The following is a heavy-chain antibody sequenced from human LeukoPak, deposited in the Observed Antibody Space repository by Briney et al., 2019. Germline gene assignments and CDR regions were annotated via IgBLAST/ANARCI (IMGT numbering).Heavy chain of an antibody. CDR1: GFTFSSYS. CDR3: ARGETRFKDIVVVPVV. D-gene: IGHD2-2*01. J-gene: IGHJ4*02. CDR2: ISSSSSTI. Sequence: PGGSLRLSCAASGFTFSSYSMNWVRQAPGKGLEWVSYISSSSSTIYYADSVKGRFTISRDNAKNSLYLQMNSLRAEDTAVYYCARGETRFKDIVVVPVVWGQGTLVTVSS. V-gene: IGHV3-48*01.